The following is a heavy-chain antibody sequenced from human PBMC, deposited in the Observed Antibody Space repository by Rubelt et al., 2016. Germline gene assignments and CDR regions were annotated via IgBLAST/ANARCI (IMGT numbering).Heavy chain of an antibody. CDR3: ARLDGSGYLGIDY. Sequence: QVQLQESGPGLVKPSEALSLTCAVFGGSFSGSYWTWIRQPPGKGLEWTGEIHPSGSTNYTPSLKSRVTMSFDTSKKMVSLALSSGTAAETAVYYCARLDGSGYLGIDYWSQGTLVTVSS. CDR2: IHPSGST. CDR1: GGSFSGSY. J-gene: IGHJ4*02. D-gene: IGHD3-10*01. V-gene: IGHV4-34*10.